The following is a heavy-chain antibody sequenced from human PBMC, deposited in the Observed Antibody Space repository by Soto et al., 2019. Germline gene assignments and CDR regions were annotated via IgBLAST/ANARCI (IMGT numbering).Heavy chain of an antibody. J-gene: IGHJ4*02. Sequence: ASVKVSCKASGYTFTSYGISWVRQAPGQGLEWMGWISAYNGNTNYAQKLQGRVTMTTDTSTSTAYMELRSLRSDDTAVYYCARHYDILTGYYRPFDYWGQGTLVTVSP. CDR1: GYTFTSYG. V-gene: IGHV1-18*01. D-gene: IGHD3-9*01. CDR3: ARHYDILTGYYRPFDY. CDR2: ISAYNGNT.